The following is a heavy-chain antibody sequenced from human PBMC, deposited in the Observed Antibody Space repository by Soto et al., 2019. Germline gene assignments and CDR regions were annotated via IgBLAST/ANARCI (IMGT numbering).Heavy chain of an antibody. CDR1: GFTVSSNY. J-gene: IGHJ6*02. CDR2: IYSGGST. V-gene: IGHV3-53*01. CDR3: ARSDSNYEYYYYYYGMDV. D-gene: IGHD4-4*01. Sequence: GGSLRLSCAASGFTVSSNYMSWVRQAPGKGLEWVSVIYSGGSTYYADSVKGRFTISRDNSRNTLYLQMNSLRAEDTAVYYCARSDSNYEYYYYYYGMDVWGQGTTVTVSS.